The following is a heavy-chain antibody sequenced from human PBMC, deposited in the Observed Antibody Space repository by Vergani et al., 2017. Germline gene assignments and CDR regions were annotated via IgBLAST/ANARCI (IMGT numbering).Heavy chain of an antibody. CDR3: ARDNGMATITGYYYYCMDV. J-gene: IGHJ6*03. D-gene: IGHD5-24*01. CDR1: GGSISSYY. Sequence: QVQLQESGPGLVKPSETLSLTCTVSGGSISSYYWSWIRQPPGKGLEWIGYIYYSGSTNYNPSLKSRVTISVDTSKNQFSLKLSSVTAADTAVYYCARDNGMATITGYYYYCMDVWGKGTTVTVSS. CDR2: IYYSGST. V-gene: IGHV4-59*01.